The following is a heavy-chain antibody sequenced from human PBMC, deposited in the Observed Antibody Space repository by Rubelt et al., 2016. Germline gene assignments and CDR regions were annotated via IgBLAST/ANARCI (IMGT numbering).Heavy chain of an antibody. J-gene: IGHJ3*02. Sequence: QVQLVQSGAEGKKPGASGKVSCKASGYTFTSYGISWVRQAPGQGLEWMGWISAYNGNTNYAQKLQGRVTRTTETSTSTAYRELRSLRSDDTAVYYCARDRTWLVPGLDAFDIWGQGTMVTVSS. CDR3: ARDRTWLVPGLDAFDI. V-gene: IGHV1-18*01. CDR1: GYTFTSYG. CDR2: ISAYNGNT. D-gene: IGHD6-19*01.